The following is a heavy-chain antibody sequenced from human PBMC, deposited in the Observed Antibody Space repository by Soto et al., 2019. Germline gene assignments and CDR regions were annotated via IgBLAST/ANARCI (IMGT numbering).Heavy chain of an antibody. CDR3: VQTTGWPGFAF. J-gene: IGHJ4*02. CDR1: GFAVSSKY. V-gene: IGHV3-53*01. Sequence: EVQLVESGGGLIQPGGSLRLSCAASGFAVSSKYMTWVRQAPGKGLEWVSVIYGGGTTYYADSVKGRFTISRDTSKNTLYLHMNSPRAEYTAVYYCVQTTGWPGFAFWGQGTLVTVSS. D-gene: IGHD6-19*01. CDR2: IYGGGTT.